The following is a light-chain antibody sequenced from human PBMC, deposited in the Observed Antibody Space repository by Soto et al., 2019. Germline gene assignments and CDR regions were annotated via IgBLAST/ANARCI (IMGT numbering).Light chain of an antibody. CDR3: QQTYSIPYT. Sequence: DIQMTQSPSSLSASVGDRVTVTCRASQSVSSYLNWDRQLPGKAPKLLIFTTSTLQSGVPSRFSGSGFGTDFTLTISSLQPEDFATYYCQQTYSIPYTFGRGTKVEIK. V-gene: IGKV1-39*01. CDR2: TTS. CDR1: QSVSSY. J-gene: IGKJ2*01.